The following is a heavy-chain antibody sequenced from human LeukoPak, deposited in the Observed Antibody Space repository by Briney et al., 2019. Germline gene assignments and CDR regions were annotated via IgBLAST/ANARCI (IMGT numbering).Heavy chain of an antibody. D-gene: IGHD3-22*01. J-gene: IGHJ3*02. CDR1: GYTFTGYY. CDR2: INPNSGGT. CDR3: ARETEYYYDSSGYYPYAFGI. V-gene: IGHV1-2*02. Sequence: ASVKVSCKASGYTFTGYYIHWVRQAPGQGLEWMGWINPNSGGTNYAQKFQGRVTMTRDTSISTAYMELSRLRSDDTAVYYCARETEYYYDSSGYYPYAFGILRQGTMVTVSS.